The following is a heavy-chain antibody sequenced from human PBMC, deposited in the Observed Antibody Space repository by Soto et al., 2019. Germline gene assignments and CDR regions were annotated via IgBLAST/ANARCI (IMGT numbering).Heavy chain of an antibody. V-gene: IGHV3-30*03. D-gene: IGHD6-13*01. CDR2: ISYDGANK. CDR1: GFTFSSYG. J-gene: IGHJ5*02. Sequence: GGSLRLSCAASGFTFSSYGIHWVRQAPGKGLEWVALISYDGANKYYADSVKGRFTISRDNAKNSLYLQMNSLRAEDTAVYYCARHPERIAQIGWFDPWGQGTLVTVSS. CDR3: ARHPERIAQIGWFDP.